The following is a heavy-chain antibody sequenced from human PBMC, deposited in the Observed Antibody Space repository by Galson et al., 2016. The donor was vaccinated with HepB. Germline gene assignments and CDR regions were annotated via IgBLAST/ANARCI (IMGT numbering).Heavy chain of an antibody. CDR3: ATSPPMSELPLLYFDI. D-gene: IGHD2-2*02. J-gene: IGHJ4*02. CDR2: IITMSDTA. V-gene: IGHV1-69*05. CDR1: GGPFSSNV. Sequence: SVKVSCKASGGPFSSNVISWVRQAPGQGLEWMGGIITMSDTANYAQKLQGRLTIATDQAARTAYMELRSLTSDDTAVYYCATSPPMSELPLLYFDIWGQGTLVTVSS.